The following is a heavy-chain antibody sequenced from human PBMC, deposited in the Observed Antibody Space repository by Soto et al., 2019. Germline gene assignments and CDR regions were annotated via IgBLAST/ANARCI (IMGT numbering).Heavy chain of an antibody. CDR1: GGTFSSYA. CDR3: ASTLGIDAFDI. D-gene: IGHD1-26*01. Sequence: SVKVSCKASGGTFSSYAIRWVRQAPGQGLEWMGGIIPIFGTANYAQKFQGRVTITADESTSTAYMELSSLRSEDTAVYYCASTLGIDAFDIWGQGTMVTVSS. J-gene: IGHJ3*02. CDR2: IIPIFGTA. V-gene: IGHV1-69*13.